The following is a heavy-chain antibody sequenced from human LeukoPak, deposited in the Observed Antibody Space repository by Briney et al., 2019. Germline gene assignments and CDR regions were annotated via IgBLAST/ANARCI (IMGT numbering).Heavy chain of an antibody. V-gene: IGHV1-69*04. CDR2: ITPFLGIA. D-gene: IGHD3-16*01. Sequence: SVKVSCKASGDTFSSYAINWVRQAPGQRPEWMGRITPFLGIANYPQKFQGRVTITADESTTTVYMELSSLRSEDTAVYYCAREACREVGLMWPRLGGQDCRYDHWGQGTLVTVSS. J-gene: IGHJ4*02. CDR1: GDTFSSYA. CDR3: AREACREVGLMWPRLGGQDCRYDH.